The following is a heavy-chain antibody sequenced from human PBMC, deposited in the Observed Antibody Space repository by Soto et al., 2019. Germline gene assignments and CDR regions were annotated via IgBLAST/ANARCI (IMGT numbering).Heavy chain of an antibody. D-gene: IGHD6-19*01. CDR1: GGTFSNYA. CDR2: IVPIFGTT. CDR3: ARGEAVAGLYNCPGLDV. Sequence: QVQLVQSGAEVKKPGSSVKVSCKVSGGTFSNYAIDWVRLAPGHGLEWMGGIVPIFGTTYYTQKFQGRATIIADDSTTTGYLEMSSLRSEDTAIYYCARGEAVAGLYNCPGLDVWGQGAAVTVSS. J-gene: IGHJ6*02. V-gene: IGHV1-69*12.